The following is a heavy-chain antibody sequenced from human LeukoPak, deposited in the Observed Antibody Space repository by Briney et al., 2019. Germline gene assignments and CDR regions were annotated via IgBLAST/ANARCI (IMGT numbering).Heavy chain of an antibody. V-gene: IGHV1-46*01. CDR1: GYTFTSYY. J-gene: IGHJ4*02. CDR3: ARIPISMISQYLFDY. Sequence: GASVTVSCTASGYTFTSYYMHWVRQAPGQGLEWMGLINASGGSTNSAQTFKGRVTITRDTSTSTVYMELSSLRSEDTAVYHCARIPISMISQYLFDYGGQGTLVTVSS. D-gene: IGHD3-22*01. CDR2: INASGGST.